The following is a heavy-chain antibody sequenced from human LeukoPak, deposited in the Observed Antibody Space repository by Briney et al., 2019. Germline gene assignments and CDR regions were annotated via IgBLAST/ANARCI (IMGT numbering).Heavy chain of an antibody. CDR1: GGSISSYY. CDR3: ARVYYGSGSFYFDY. J-gene: IGHJ4*02. V-gene: IGHV4-59*01. D-gene: IGHD3-10*01. CDR2: IYYSGGT. Sequence: SETLSLTCTVSGGSISSYYWSWIRQPPGKGLEWIRYIYYSGGTNYNPSLKSRVTISVDTSKNQFSLKLSSVTAADTAVYYCARVYYGSGSFYFDYWGQGTLVTVSS.